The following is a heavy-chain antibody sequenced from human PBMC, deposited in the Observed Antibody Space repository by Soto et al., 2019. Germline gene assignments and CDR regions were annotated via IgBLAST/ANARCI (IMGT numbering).Heavy chain of an antibody. J-gene: IGHJ6*02. CDR2: IIPIFGTA. Sequence: QVQLVQSGAEVKKPGSSVKVSCKASGGTFSSYAISWVRQAPGQGLEWMGGIIPIFGTANYAQKFQGRVTITADESTSTAYMELSSLRSEDTAVYYCARQAPPYYYDSSLGGMDVWGQGTTVTVSS. D-gene: IGHD3-22*01. V-gene: IGHV1-69*01. CDR1: GGTFSSYA. CDR3: ARQAPPYYYDSSLGGMDV.